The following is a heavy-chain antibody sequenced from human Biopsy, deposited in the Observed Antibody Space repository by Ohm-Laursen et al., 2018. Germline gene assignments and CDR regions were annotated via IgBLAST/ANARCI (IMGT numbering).Heavy chain of an antibody. V-gene: IGHV4-4*07. CDR2: IYGTGGSS. CDR3: ARTPGVAVAGRFFDL. CDR1: GGSVDDYF. Sequence: SDTLSLTCSVSGGSVDDYFWNWIRRPAGKGLEWIGRIYGTGGSSAYHPSFQSRVTMSLDSSNKQFSLKLIPVTAADTAVYYCARTPGVAVAGRFFDLWGRGTLVTVSS. J-gene: IGHJ2*01. D-gene: IGHD6-19*01.